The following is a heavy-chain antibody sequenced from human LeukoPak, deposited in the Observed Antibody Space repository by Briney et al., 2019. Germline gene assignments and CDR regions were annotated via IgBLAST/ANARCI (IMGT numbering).Heavy chain of an antibody. CDR2: IIPIFGTA. D-gene: IGHD3-3*01. CDR3: AKEGLRFLEW. J-gene: IGHJ4*02. V-gene: IGHV1-69*05. CDR1: GGTFSSYA. Sequence: SVKVPCKASGGTFSSYAISWVRQAPGQGLEWMGRIIPIFGTANYAQKFQGRVTITTDESTSTAYMELSSLRSEDTAVYYCAKEGLRFLEWWGQGTLVTVSS.